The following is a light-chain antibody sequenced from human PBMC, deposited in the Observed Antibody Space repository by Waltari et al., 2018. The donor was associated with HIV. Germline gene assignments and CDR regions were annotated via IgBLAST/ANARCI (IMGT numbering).Light chain of an antibody. V-gene: IGKV3-20*01. Sequence: EVVLPQSPGTLSLSLGERATLSCRASQSLGNTFLAWYQQKPGQGPRLLIYGASRRATGTPDRFSGSGSGTDFTLTISGLEPEDFAVYYCHQYESSPFTFGPGTKVVVK. J-gene: IGKJ3*01. CDR3: HQYESSPFT. CDR2: GAS. CDR1: QSLGNTF.